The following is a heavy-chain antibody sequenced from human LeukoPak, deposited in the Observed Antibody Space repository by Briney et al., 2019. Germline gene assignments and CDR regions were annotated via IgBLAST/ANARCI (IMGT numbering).Heavy chain of an antibody. Sequence: SETLSLTCAVSGGSISSGGYSWSWLRQPPGRDLEWIGYIYHSGSTHYNPSLKSRVTISVDRSKNQFSLNLSSVTAADTAVYYCARTKSTVGYWYFDLWGRGTLVTVSS. CDR3: ARTKSTVGYWYFDL. CDR2: IYHSGST. V-gene: IGHV4-30-2*01. D-gene: IGHD4-23*01. J-gene: IGHJ2*01. CDR1: GGSISSGGYS.